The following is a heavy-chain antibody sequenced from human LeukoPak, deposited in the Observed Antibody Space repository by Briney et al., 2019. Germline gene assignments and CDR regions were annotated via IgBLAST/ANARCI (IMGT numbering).Heavy chain of an antibody. CDR1: GYTFTGYY. CDR3: ARSDSSGWKDS. V-gene: IGHV1-2*02. J-gene: IGHJ4*02. D-gene: IGHD6-19*01. Sequence: ASVKVSCKASGYTFTGYYIHWVRQAPGQGLEWMGWINPNSGGTNYAQKFQDRVTMTRDTSISTAYMELSRLRSDDTAIYYCARSDSSGWKDSWGQGTLVTVSS. CDR2: INPNSGGT.